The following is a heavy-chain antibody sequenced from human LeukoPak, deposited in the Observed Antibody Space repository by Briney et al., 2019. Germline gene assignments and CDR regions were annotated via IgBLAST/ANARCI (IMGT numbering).Heavy chain of an antibody. CDR1: GFTFSRYW. V-gene: IGHV3-7*01. CDR3: ARGSIAARGGYYYYYYMDV. CDR2: IKQDGSEK. D-gene: IGHD6-6*01. J-gene: IGHJ6*03. Sequence: GGSLRLSCDASGFTFSRYWMSWVRQAPGKGLEWVANIKQDGSEKYYVDSVKGRFTISRDNARNSLYLQMNSLRAEDTAVYYCARGSIAARGGYYYYYYMDVWGKGTTVTVSS.